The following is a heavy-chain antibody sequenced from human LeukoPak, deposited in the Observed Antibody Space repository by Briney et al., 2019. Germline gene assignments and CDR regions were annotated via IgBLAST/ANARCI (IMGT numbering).Heavy chain of an antibody. V-gene: IGHV1-2*06. CDR1: GYTFTSYG. J-gene: IGHJ6*03. CDR2: INPNSGGT. Sequence: ASVKVSCKASGYTFTSYGISWVRQAPGQGLEWMGRINPNSGGTNYAQKFQGRVTMTRDTSISTAYMELSRLRSDDTAVYYCARHVYCRSTSCSYYYYYMDVWGKGTTVTVSS. D-gene: IGHD2-2*01. CDR3: ARHVYCRSTSCSYYYYYMDV.